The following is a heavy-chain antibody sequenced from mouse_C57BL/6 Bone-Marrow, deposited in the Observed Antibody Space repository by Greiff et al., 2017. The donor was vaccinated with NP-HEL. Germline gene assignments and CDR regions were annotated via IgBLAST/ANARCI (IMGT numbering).Heavy chain of an antibody. V-gene: IGHV14-4*01. J-gene: IGHJ2*01. CDR1: GFNIKDDY. CDR3: TTEGTMVTTGFDY. CDR2: IDPVNGDT. Sequence: VQLQQSGAELVRPGASVKLSCTASGFNIKDDYMHWVTQRPEQGLEWIGWIDPVNGDTEYASNFQGPATITADTSSNTAYLQLSSLTAEDTAVYDCTTEGTMVTTGFDYWGQGTTLTVSS. D-gene: IGHD2-2*01.